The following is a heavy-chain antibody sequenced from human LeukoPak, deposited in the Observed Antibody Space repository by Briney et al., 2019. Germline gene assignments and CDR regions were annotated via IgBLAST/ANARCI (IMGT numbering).Heavy chain of an antibody. CDR3: YGSGSYARGLDY. CDR2: ISSSSSYI. Sequence: GGSLRLSCAASGFTFSTYNMNWVRQAPGKGLEWVSYISSSSSYIYYADSVKGRFTISRDNAKNSLYLQMNSLRAEDTAVYYCYGSGSYARGLDYWGQGTLVTVSS. D-gene: IGHD3-10*01. V-gene: IGHV3-21*05. J-gene: IGHJ4*02. CDR1: GFTFSTYN.